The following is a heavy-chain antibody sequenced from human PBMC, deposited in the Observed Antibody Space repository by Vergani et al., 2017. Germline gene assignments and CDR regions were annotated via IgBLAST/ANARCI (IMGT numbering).Heavy chain of an antibody. CDR3: ATHQVGGDFGRGTPDV. CDR2: IKSQADGGTT. CDR1: GFTFSDTW. D-gene: IGHD1-26*01. J-gene: IGHJ3*01. Sequence: VQLVESGGNVVQSGTSLRLSCAASGFTFSDTWMSWLRQSPGKGLEWLGRIKSQADGGTTEFATPVKPRFSISRDDSTDTVYLQLNSLNTEDTAIYYCATHQVGGDFGRGTPDVWGQGTVVTVSS. V-gene: IGHV3-15*01.